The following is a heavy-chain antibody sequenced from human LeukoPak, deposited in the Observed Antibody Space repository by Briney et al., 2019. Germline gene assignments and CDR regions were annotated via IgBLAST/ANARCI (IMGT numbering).Heavy chain of an antibody. V-gene: IGHV3-30*03. Sequence: GGSLRLSCAASGFTFSSYGMHWVRQAPGKGLEWGAVISYDGSNKYYADSVKGRFTISRDNSKNTLYLQMNSLRAEDTAVYYCARGSVISTPCDYWGQGTLVTVSS. CDR2: ISYDGSNK. D-gene: IGHD2-15*01. CDR1: GFTFSSYG. J-gene: IGHJ4*02. CDR3: ARGSVISTPCDY.